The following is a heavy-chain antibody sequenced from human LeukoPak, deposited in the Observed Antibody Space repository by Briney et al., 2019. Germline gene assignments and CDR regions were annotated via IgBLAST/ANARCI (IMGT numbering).Heavy chain of an antibody. CDR1: GYAFTGYY. CDR2: INPNSGGT. CDR3: ATDWGIAVAGTWAFDY. Sequence: GASVKVSCKASGYAFTGYYMHWVRQAPGQGLEWMGWINPNSGGTNYAQKFQGRVTMTRDTSISTAYMELSRLRSDDTAVYYCATDWGIAVAGTWAFDYWGQGTLVTVSS. J-gene: IGHJ4*02. D-gene: IGHD6-19*01. V-gene: IGHV1-2*02.